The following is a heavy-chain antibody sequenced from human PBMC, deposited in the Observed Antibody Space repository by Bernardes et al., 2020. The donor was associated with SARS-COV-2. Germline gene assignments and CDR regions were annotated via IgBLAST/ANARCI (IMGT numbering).Heavy chain of an antibody. CDR1: GFTFSSYA. V-gene: IGHV3-23*01. D-gene: IGHD4-4*01. Sequence: GGSLRLSRAASGFTFSSYAMSWVRQAPGKGLELVSTISGSGDATYYADSVKGRFTISRDNSKNTLYLQMNSLRAEDTAVYYCAKDYSVIGQAVYYYGLDVWGQGTTVTVSS. CDR2: ISGSGDAT. CDR3: AKDYSVIGQAVYYYGLDV. J-gene: IGHJ6*02.